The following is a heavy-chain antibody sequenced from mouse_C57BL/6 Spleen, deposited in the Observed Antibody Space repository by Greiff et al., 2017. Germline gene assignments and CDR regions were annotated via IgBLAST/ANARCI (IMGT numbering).Heavy chain of an antibody. D-gene: IGHD1-1*01. J-gene: IGHJ4*01. CDR2: ISSGGSYT. CDR3: ARFSSYYAMDY. CDR1: GFTFSSYG. V-gene: IGHV5-6*01. Sequence: EVQLQESGGDLVKPGGSLKLSCAASGFTFSSYGMSWVRQTPDKRLEWVATISSGGSYTYYPDSVKGRFTISRDNAKNTLYLQMSSLKSEDTAMYYCARFSSYYAMDYWGQGTSVTVSS.